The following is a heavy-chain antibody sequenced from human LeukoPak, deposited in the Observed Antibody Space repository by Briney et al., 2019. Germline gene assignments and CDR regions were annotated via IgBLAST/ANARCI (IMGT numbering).Heavy chain of an antibody. CDR3: ARAQLAGGPYYYYYYMDV. CDR2: IWYDGSNK. CDR1: GFTFSSYG. D-gene: IGHD6-6*01. V-gene: IGHV3-33*01. J-gene: IGHJ6*03. Sequence: PGGSLRLSCAASGFTFSSYGMHWVRQAPGKGLEWVAVIWYDGSNKYYADSVKGRFTISRDNSKNTLYLTMNSLRAEDTAVYYCARAQLAGGPYYYYYYMDVWGKGTTVTASS.